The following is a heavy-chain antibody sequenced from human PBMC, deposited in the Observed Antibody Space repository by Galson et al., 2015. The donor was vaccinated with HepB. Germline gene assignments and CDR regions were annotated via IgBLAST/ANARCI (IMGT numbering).Heavy chain of an antibody. V-gene: IGHV1-2*06. J-gene: IGHJ4*02. CDR1: GYTFTGYF. CDR3: ARAFVRGYSFDY. D-gene: IGHD3-10*01. Sequence: SVKVSCKASGYTFTGYFIHWVRQAPGQGLEWMGRINPNSGGTNYARKFQGRVTMTWDTSISTAFMELSRLRSDDTAVYYCARAFVRGYSFDYWGQGTLVTVSS. CDR2: INPNSGGT.